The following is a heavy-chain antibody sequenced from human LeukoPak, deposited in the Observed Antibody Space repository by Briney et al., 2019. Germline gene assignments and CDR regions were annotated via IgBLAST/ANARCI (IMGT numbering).Heavy chain of an antibody. CDR3: ATLMRGPTGYSGYGGEDY. CDR2: ISDSGDST. CDR1: GFIFSSYA. V-gene: IGHV3-23*01. D-gene: IGHD5-12*01. Sequence: GGSLRLSCAASGFIFSSYAMNWVRQAPGKGLEWVSTISDSGDSTYYADSVKGWFTISRDNSKNNLYLQMNSLRAEDTAVYYCATLMRGPTGYSGYGGEDYWGQGTLVTVSS. J-gene: IGHJ4*02.